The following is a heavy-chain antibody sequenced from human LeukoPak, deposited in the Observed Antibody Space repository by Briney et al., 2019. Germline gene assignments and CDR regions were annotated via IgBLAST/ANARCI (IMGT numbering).Heavy chain of an antibody. CDR1: GYTFTSYD. V-gene: IGHV1-8*01. J-gene: IGHJ5*02. Sequence: ASVKVSCKASGYTFTSYDINWVRQATGQGLEWMGWMNPNSGNTGYAQKFQGRVTMTRNTSISTAYMGLSSLRSEDTAVYYCARGLITYYDFWSGYPRGFDPWGQGTLVTVSS. CDR3: ARGLITYYDFWSGYPRGFDP. D-gene: IGHD3-3*01. CDR2: MNPNSGNT.